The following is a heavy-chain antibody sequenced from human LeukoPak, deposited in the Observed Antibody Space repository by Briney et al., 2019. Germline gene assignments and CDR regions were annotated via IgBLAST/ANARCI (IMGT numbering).Heavy chain of an antibody. Sequence: GGSLRLSCAASGFTFDDYAMHWVRQAPGKGLEWVSGISWNSGSIGYADSVKGRFTISRDNAKNSLYLQMNSLRAGDTALYYCAKDMTYDFWSGYFGSWGQGTLVTVSS. CDR2: ISWNSGSI. D-gene: IGHD3-3*01. J-gene: IGHJ4*02. CDR1: GFTFDDYA. V-gene: IGHV3-9*01. CDR3: AKDMTYDFWSGYFGS.